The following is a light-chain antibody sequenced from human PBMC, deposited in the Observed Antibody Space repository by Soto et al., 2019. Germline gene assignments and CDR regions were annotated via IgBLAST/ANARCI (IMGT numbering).Light chain of an antibody. Sequence: EIVMTQSPATLSVSPGERATLSCRASQSVSSNLAWYQQKPGQAPRLVIYDASNRATGIPDRFSGSGSGTDFTLTISRLEPEDFAVFYCQHYDSLPITFGQGTRLEIK. V-gene: IGKV3-20*01. CDR3: QHYDSLPIT. CDR1: QSVSSN. CDR2: DAS. J-gene: IGKJ5*01.